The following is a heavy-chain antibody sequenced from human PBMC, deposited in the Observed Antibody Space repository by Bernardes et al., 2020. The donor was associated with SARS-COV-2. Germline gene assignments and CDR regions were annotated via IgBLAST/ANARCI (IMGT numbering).Heavy chain of an antibody. J-gene: IGHJ4*02. Sequence: GGSLRLSCEASGLPFDNADMNWFRQAPGKGLEWVSNIQFNGARVYYADSVKGRFTISRDNSKKTLYLQMDRLTVEDTAIYFCAKDHNWPEMYWGQGILVTVSS. CDR2: IQFNGARV. CDR3: AKDHNWPEMY. V-gene: IGHV3-23*01. CDR1: GLPFDNAD.